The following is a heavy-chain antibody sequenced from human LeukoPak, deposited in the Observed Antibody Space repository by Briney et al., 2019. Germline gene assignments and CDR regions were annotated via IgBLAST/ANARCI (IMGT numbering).Heavy chain of an antibody. J-gene: IGHJ6*03. Sequence: ASVKVSCKASRGTFSSYAISWVRQAPGQGLEWMGGIIPIFGTANYAQKFQGRVTITTDESTSTAYMELSSLRSEDTAVYYCARGSGSYPPRYYMDVWGKGTTVTVSS. V-gene: IGHV1-69*05. CDR3: ARGSGSYPPRYYMDV. CDR2: IIPIFGTA. D-gene: IGHD3-10*01. CDR1: RGTFSSYA.